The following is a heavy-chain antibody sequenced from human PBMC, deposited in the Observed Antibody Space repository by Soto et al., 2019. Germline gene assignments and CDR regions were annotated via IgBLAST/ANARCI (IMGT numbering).Heavy chain of an antibody. V-gene: IGHV3-23*01. CDR1: GFTFSSYA. CDR2: ISGSGGST. Sequence: EVQLLESGGGLVQPGGSLRLSCAASGFTFSSYAMSWVRQAPGKGLEWVSAISGSGGSTYYADSVKGRFTISRDNSKNTLYLQMNSLRSEDTAVYYCAKGAITPMRYSSSWILDYWGQGTLVTVSS. J-gene: IGHJ4*02. CDR3: AKGAITPMRYSSSWILDY. D-gene: IGHD6-13*01.